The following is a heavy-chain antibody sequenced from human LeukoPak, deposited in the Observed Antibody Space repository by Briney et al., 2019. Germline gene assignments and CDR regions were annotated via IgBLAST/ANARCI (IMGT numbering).Heavy chain of an antibody. J-gene: IGHJ4*02. CDR2: ISGSGGST. D-gene: IGHD3-22*01. CDR3: AKDMNYDSTALDY. Sequence: PSETLSLTCTVSGGSIRSSYYYWGWVRQAPGKGLEWVSAISGSGGSTYYADSVKGRFTISRDNSKNTLYLQMNSLRAEDTAVYYCAKDMNYDSTALDYWGQGTLVTVSS. V-gene: IGHV3-23*01. CDR1: GGSIRSSYYY.